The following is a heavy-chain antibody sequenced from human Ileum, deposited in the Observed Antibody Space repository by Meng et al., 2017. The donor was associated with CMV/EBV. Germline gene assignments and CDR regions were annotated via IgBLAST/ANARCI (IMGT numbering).Heavy chain of an antibody. J-gene: IGHJ4*02. CDR2: VVNDGNKK. V-gene: IGHV3-30-3*01. CDR1: GFTFSNYG. CDR3: ARDFDY. Sequence: QVERVESGGGVVQPGRFLTLSCPASGFTFSNYGMHWVRQAPGKGLEWVTLVVNDGNKKYYADSVKGPFTISRDNSAKMVYLEMNNLRPEDTAIYYCARDFDYWGQGTLVTVSS.